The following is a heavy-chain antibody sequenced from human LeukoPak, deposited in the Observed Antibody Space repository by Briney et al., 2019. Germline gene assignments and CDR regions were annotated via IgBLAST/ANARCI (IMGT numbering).Heavy chain of an antibody. CDR3: ARVDDLDAFDI. Sequence: GKSLRLSCAASGFTFSSYAMHWVRQAPGKGLEWVAVISDDGSNKYYADSVKGRFTISRDNSKNTLYLQMNSLRPEDTAVYYCARVDDLDAFDIWGQGTMVTVSS. CDR2: ISDDGSNK. D-gene: IGHD2-2*03. J-gene: IGHJ3*02. CDR1: GFTFSSYA. V-gene: IGHV3-30*04.